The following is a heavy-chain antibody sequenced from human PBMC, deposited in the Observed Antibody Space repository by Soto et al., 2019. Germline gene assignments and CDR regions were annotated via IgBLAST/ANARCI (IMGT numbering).Heavy chain of an antibody. V-gene: IGHV3-7*01. CDR1: GFTFSSYW. CDR2: INQDGNED. CDR3: ARTGDGHHDFLDY. J-gene: IGHJ4*02. D-gene: IGHD1-1*01. Sequence: SLRLSCAASGFTFSSYWINWVRQAPGKGLEWVANINQDGNEDNLLDSVKGRFTISRDNAKNSLFLQMNSLRVDDTAVYYCARTGDGHHDFLDYWGQGALVTVSS.